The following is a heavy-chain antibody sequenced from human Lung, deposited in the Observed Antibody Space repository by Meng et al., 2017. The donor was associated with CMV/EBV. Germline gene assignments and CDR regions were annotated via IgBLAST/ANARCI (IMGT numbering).Heavy chain of an antibody. D-gene: IGHD2-2*01. CDR3: ARAVYCIGTTCFFYPMDV. CDR1: GYTFTSYD. CDR2: MNPNSGNT. Sequence: ASVXVSXKASGYTFTSYDISWVRQAPGQGLEWMGWMNPNSGNTDSAQNFQGRVTMTRNTSISTAYMELSSLRSEDTAVYYCARAVYCIGTTCFFYPMDVWGQGTXVTVSS. J-gene: IGHJ6*02. V-gene: IGHV1-8*01.